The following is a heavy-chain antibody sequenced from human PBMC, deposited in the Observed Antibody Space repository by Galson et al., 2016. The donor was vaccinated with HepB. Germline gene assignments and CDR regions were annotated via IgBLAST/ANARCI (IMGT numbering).Heavy chain of an antibody. D-gene: IGHD2-15*01. CDR3: ARDCGLVCGGGRCHFQGLEY. CDR1: GAGGAIIHSTW. J-gene: IGHJ4*02. CDR2: VFLTGTT. Sequence: SETLSLTCAVSGAGGAIIHSTWWSWFRQPPGKGLEWIGEVFLTGTTDYNPSLKSRVTIWIDKSKSQLSLKLTSVTAADTAVYYCARDCGLVCGGGRCHFQGLEYWGQGTLVTVSS. V-gene: IGHV4-4*02.